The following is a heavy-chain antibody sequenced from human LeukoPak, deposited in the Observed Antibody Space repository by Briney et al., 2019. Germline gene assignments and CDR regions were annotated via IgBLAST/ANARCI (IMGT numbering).Heavy chain of an antibody. CDR2: ISSSTSYI. CDR1: GFTFRTYS. CDR3: AKEVENSSGWYSHFDY. J-gene: IGHJ4*02. Sequence: GGSLRLSCAASGFTFRTYSMNWVRQAPGKGLEWVSSISSSTSYIYYADSVKGRFTISRDNVRNSLYLQMNSLRAEDTAVYYCAKEVENSSGWYSHFDYWGQGALVTVSS. V-gene: IGHV3-21*01. D-gene: IGHD6-19*01.